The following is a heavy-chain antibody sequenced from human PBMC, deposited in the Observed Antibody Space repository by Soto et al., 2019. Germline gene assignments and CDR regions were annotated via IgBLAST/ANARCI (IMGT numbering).Heavy chain of an antibody. CDR3: AKDKGGRVHDY. V-gene: IGHV3-30*18. CDR1: A. D-gene: IGHD1-26*01. J-gene: IGHJ4*02. CDR2: ISYDGTNR. Sequence: QVQLVESGGGVVQPGRSLRLSCAAYAMHWVRQAPGKGLEWVAVISYDGTNRYYADSVQGRFTISRDNSKNTLYLQMNSLRTEDTAVYYCAKDKGGRVHDYWGQGTLVTVSS.